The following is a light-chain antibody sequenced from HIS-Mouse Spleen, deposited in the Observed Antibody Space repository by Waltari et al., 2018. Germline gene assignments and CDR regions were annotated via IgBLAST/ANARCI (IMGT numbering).Light chain of an antibody. Sequence: SYELTQPPSVSVSPGQTARITCSGDALPKKSAYWYQQKSGQAPVLVIDEDSKRPSGIPRRVSGDSSGTMATLNISGAQVEDEADYYCYSTDSSGNHRVFGGGTKLTVL. J-gene: IGLJ2*01. CDR1: ALPKKS. CDR2: EDS. CDR3: YSTDSSGNHRV. V-gene: IGLV3-10*01.